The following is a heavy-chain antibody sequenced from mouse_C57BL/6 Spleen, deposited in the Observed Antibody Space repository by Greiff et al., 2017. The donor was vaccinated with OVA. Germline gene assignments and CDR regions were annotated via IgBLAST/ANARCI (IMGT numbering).Heavy chain of an antibody. Sequence: QVQLKESGAELARPGASVKLSCKASGYTFTSYGISWVKQRTGQGLEWIGEIYPRSGNTYYNEKFKGKATLTADKSSSTAYMELRSLTSEDAAVYFSARSYDYDGTGFAYWGQGTLVTVSA. CDR2: IYPRSGNT. D-gene: IGHD2-4*01. V-gene: IGHV1-81*01. J-gene: IGHJ3*01. CDR3: ARSYDYDGTGFAY. CDR1: GYTFTSYG.